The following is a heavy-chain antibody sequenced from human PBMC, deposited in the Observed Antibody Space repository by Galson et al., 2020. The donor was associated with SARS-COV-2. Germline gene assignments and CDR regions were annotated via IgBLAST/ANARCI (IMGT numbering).Heavy chain of an antibody. CDR3: ARDLNLYYDILVGYYPPYYYYGMDV. CDR1: GFTFSSYG. D-gene: IGHD3-9*01. V-gene: IGHV3-33*01. CDR2: IWYDGSNK. Sequence: GESLKISCAASGFTFSSYGMHWVRQAPGKGLEWVAVIWYDGSNKYYADSVKGRFTISRDNSKNTLYLQMNSLRAEDTAVYYCARDLNLYYDILVGYYPPYYYYGMDVWGQGTTVTVSS. J-gene: IGHJ6*02.